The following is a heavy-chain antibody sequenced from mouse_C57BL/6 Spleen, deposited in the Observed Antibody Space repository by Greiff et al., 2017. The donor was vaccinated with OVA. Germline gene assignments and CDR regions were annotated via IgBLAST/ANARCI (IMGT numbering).Heavy chain of an antibody. CDR3: ARSYSNYPFAY. D-gene: IGHD2-5*01. V-gene: IGHV7-3*01. J-gene: IGHJ3*01. Sequence: EVKLMESGGGLVQPGGSLSLSCAASGFTFTDYYMSWVRQPPGKALEWLGFIRNKANGYTTEYSASVKGRFTISRDNSQSILYLQMNALRAEDSATYYCARSYSNYPFAYWGQGTLVTVSA. CDR2: IRNKANGYTT. CDR1: GFTFTDYY.